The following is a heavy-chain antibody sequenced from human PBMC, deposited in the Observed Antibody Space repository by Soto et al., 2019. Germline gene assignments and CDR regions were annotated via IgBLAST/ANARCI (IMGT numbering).Heavy chain of an antibody. J-gene: IGHJ6*02. CDR1: GYTFTGYY. CDR3: ARASGYRTQRPTYYYYYYGMDV. V-gene: IGHV1-2*02. CDR2: INPNSGGT. Sequence: ASVKVSCKASGYTFTGYYMHWVRQAPGQGLEWMGWINPNSGGTNYAQKFQGRVTMTRDTSISTAYMELSRLRSDDTAVYYCARASGYRTQRPTYYYYYYGMDVWGQGTTVTVSS. D-gene: IGHD5-18*01.